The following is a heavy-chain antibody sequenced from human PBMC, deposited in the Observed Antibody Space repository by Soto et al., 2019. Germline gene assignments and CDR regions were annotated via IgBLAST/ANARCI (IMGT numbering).Heavy chain of an antibody. D-gene: IGHD2-21*02. CDR2: ISYDGSNK. CDR1: GFTFSSYA. J-gene: IGHJ4*02. V-gene: IGHV3-30-3*01. Sequence: QVQLVESGGGVVQPGRSMRLSCAASGFTFSSYAMHWVRQAPGKGLEWVAVISYDGSNKYYADSVKGRFTISRDNSKNTLYLQMNSLRAEDTAVYYSASIVVVTAIPYWGQGTLVTVSS. CDR3: ASIVVVTAIPY.